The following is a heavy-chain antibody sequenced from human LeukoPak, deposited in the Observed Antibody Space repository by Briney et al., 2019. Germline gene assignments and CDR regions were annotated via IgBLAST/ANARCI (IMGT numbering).Heavy chain of an antibody. CDR1: GGTFSSYA. CDR2: IIPIFGTA. CDR3: ATFKHGWYYFDY. D-gene: IGHD6-19*01. J-gene: IGHJ4*02. Sequence: ASVKVSCKASGGTFSSYANSWVRQAPGQGLEWMGGIIPIFGTANYEQKFQGRVTITADESTSTAYMELSSLRSEDTAVYYCATFKHGWYYFDYWGQGTLVTVSS. V-gene: IGHV1-69*13.